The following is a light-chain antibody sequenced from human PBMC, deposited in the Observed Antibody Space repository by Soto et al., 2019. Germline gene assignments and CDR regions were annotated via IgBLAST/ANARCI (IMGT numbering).Light chain of an antibody. J-gene: IGKJ2*01. CDR2: DAS. CDR3: QQYSRYPT. CDR1: QSIDTW. Sequence: DIQMTQSPSTLSASVGDRVTIACRASQSIDTWLAWYQHKPGKAPKILIYDASTLEGGVPSRFSGSGSGTEFTLTISSLQSDDFATYYCQQYSRYPTFGQGTKLEIK. V-gene: IGKV1-5*01.